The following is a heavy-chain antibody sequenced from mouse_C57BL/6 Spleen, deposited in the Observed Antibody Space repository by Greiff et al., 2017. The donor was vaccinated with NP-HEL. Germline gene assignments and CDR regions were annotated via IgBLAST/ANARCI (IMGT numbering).Heavy chain of an antibody. CDR3: ARGLLRYDYAMDY. Sequence: QVQLQQPGTELVKPGASVKLSCKASGYNFTSYWMHWVKQRPGQGLEWIGNINPSNGGTNYNEKFKSKATLTVDKSSSTAYMQLSSLTSEDSAVYYCARGLLRYDYAMDYWGQGTSVTVSS. CDR2: INPSNGGT. CDR1: GYNFTSYW. V-gene: IGHV1-53*01. D-gene: IGHD1-1*01. J-gene: IGHJ4*01.